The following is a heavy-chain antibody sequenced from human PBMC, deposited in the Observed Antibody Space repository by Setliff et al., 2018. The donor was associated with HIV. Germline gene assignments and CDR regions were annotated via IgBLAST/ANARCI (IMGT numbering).Heavy chain of an antibody. J-gene: IGHJ4*02. CDR1: GFTFSNYH. D-gene: IGHD3-22*01. V-gene: IGHV3-30*14. Sequence: GGSLRLSCAVSGFTFSNYHMHWVRQAPGKGLEWVAALSQDGSDEYYADSVKGRFTLSRDTSKNTLSLQMNTLRPEDTAVYFCARVRLYNSALDYWGQGTLVTVSS. CDR3: ARVRLYNSALDY. CDR2: LSQDGSDE.